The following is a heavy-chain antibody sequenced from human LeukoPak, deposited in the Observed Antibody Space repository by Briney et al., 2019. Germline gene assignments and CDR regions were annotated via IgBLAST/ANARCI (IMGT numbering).Heavy chain of an antibody. J-gene: IGHJ6*03. CDR3: ARANSSSWFDYYYYYMDV. V-gene: IGHV4-34*01. CDR2: INHSGST. CDR1: VGSFSGYY. D-gene: IGHD6-13*01. Sequence: PSETLSLTCAVYVGSFSGYYWSWIRQPPGKGLEWIGEINHSGSTNYNPSLKSRVTISVDTSKNQFSLKLSSVTAADTAVYYCARANSSSWFDYYYYYMDVWGKGTTVTVSS.